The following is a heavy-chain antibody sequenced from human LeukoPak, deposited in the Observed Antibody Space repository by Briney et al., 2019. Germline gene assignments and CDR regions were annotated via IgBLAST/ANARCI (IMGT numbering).Heavy chain of an antibody. CDR3: ARALFVEDYDVDH. CDR1: GFTFSRFT. D-gene: IGHD4-17*01. CDR2: ITSTSSYI. V-gene: IGHV3-21*01. J-gene: IGHJ4*02. Sequence: GGSLRLSCAASGFTFSRFTMNWVRQPPGKGLEWVSSITSTSSYIYYADSVKGRFTISRDNAKKSLYLQMNSLRAEDTAVYYCARALFVEDYDVDHWGPGTLVTVSS.